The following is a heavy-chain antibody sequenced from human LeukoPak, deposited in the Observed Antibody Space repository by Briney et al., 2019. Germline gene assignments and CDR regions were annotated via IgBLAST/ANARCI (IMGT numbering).Heavy chain of an antibody. Sequence: SETLSLTCTVSGGSITSDNFYWGWIRQPPGKGLEWIGSFYYSGKTYYNPSLKSRVTISVDTSKSQFPLKLTSVTAADTAVYYCATRNLFMRGDDYCSPRTPVTVSS. V-gene: IGHV4-39*01. J-gene: IGHJ4*02. CDR1: GGSITSDNFY. CDR2: FYYSGKT. D-gene: IGHD3-16*01. CDR3: ATRNLFMRGDDY.